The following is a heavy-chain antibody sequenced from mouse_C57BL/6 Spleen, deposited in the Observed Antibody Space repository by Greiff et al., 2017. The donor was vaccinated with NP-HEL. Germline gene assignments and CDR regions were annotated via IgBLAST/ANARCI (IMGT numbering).Heavy chain of an antibody. CDR2: INPSSGYT. Sequence: QVQLQQSGAELARPGASVKMSCKASGYTFTSYTMHWVKQRPGQGLEWIGYINPSSGYTKYNQKFKDKATLTADKSSSTAYMQLSSLTSEDSAVYYCARVTTVVAPPYYAMDCWGQGTSVTVSS. CDR1: GYTFTSYT. J-gene: IGHJ4*01. D-gene: IGHD1-1*01. V-gene: IGHV1-4*01. CDR3: ARVTTVVAPPYYAMDC.